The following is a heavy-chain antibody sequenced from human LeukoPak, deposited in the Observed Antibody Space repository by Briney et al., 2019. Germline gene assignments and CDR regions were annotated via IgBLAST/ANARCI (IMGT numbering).Heavy chain of an antibody. Sequence: PGGSLRLSCAASGSTFSLYAMNWVRQAPGKGLEWVSYINSGGDDIHYAASVKGRFTISRDDARNTLYLQLSSLRAEDTAVYYCARDTIQPGLIDDWGQGTLVTVSS. CDR3: ARDTIQPGLIDD. J-gene: IGHJ4*02. V-gene: IGHV3-21*05. CDR1: GSTFSLYA. CDR2: INSGGDDI. D-gene: IGHD2-2*01.